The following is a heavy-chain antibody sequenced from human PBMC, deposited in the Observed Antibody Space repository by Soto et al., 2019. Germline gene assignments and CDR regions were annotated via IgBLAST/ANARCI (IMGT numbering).Heavy chain of an antibody. V-gene: IGHV4-59*01. CDR3: ARDRAIISAPTKEYVFEI. Sequence: SETLSLTCSVSGGSMNYYYWSWIRQPPGKGLEWIGYIYHSGTAEYNPSLKSRVTLSVDTSKSQSSLKMSSVTTADTAVYYCARDRAIISAPTKEYVFEIWGQGTMVTVSS. D-gene: IGHD5-12*01. CDR2: IYHSGTA. CDR1: GGSMNYYY. J-gene: IGHJ3*02.